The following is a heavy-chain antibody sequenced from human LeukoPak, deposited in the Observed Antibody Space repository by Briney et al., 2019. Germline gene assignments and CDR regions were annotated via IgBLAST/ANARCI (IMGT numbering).Heavy chain of an antibody. CDR3: ARALWFGESRLYYFDY. D-gene: IGHD3-10*01. V-gene: IGHV3-66*01. CDR2: IYSGGST. Sequence: PGGSLRLSCAASGFTFSSNYMSWVRQAPGKGLEWVSVIYSGGSTYYADSVQGRFTIARDNSKNTLYLQMNSLRAEDTAVYYCARALWFGESRLYYFDYWGQGTLVTVSS. CDR1: GFTFSSNY. J-gene: IGHJ4*02.